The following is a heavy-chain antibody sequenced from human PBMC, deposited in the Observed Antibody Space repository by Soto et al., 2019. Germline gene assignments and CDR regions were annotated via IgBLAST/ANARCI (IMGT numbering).Heavy chain of an antibody. CDR2: IYYSGST. J-gene: IGHJ4*02. CDR1: GGSISSGDYY. Sequence: QVQLQESGPGLVKPSQTLSLTCTVSGGSISSGDYYWTWIRQHPGKGLEWIGYIYYSGSTKHNPSLKSRITISGDTSKNQFSLKLNSVTAADTAVYYCARTTTSSTSFHVDYWGQGTQVTVSS. CDR3: ARTTTSSTSFHVDY. V-gene: IGHV4-31*03. D-gene: IGHD2-2*01.